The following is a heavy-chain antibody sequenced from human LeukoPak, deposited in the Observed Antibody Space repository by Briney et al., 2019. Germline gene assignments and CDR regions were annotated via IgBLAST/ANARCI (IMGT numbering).Heavy chain of an antibody. CDR1: GFTFDDYA. Sequence: PGRSLRLSCAASGFTFDDYAMHWVRQAPGKGLEWVSGISWNSGSIDYADSVKGRFTISRDNAKNSLYLQMNSLRAEDTALYYCAKAPGPTGMFDPWGQGTLVTVSS. CDR2: ISWNSGSI. J-gene: IGHJ5*02. V-gene: IGHV3-9*01. D-gene: IGHD3-10*01. CDR3: AKAPGPTGMFDP.